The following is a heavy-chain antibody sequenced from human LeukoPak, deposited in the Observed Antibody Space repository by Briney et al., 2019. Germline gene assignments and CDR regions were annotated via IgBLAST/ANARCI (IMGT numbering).Heavy chain of an antibody. V-gene: IGHV1-69*04. Sequence: SVKLSCTASGATFSSYAISWVRQAPGQGLEWMGRIIPILGIANYEQTFPGRVTITAAKSTSTAYIELSSLRSEDTTAHYCARGGVSGPNGYWGQGTLVTVSS. D-gene: IGHD2-15*01. J-gene: IGHJ4*02. CDR2: IIPILGIA. CDR1: GATFSSYA. CDR3: ARGGVSGPNGY.